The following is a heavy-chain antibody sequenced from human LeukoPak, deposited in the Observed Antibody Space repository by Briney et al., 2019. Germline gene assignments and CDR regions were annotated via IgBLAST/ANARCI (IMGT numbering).Heavy chain of an antibody. D-gene: IGHD2-8*01. V-gene: IGHV4-61*02. J-gene: IGHJ5*02. CDR3: ARDRVRYCTNGVCYPNWFDP. Sequence: SETLSLTCTVSGGSISSGSYYWSWIRQPAGKGLEWIGRIYTSGSTNYNPSLKSRVTISVDTSKNQFSLKLSSVTAADTAVYYCARDRVRYCTNGVCYPNWFDPWGQGTLVTVSS. CDR2: IYTSGST. CDR1: GGSISSGSYY.